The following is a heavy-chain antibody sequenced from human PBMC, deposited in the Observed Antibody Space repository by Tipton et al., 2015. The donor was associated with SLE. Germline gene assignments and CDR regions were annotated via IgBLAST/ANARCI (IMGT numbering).Heavy chain of an antibody. CDR2: IYSDGST. CDR1: GFTVNSNF. J-gene: IGHJ2*01. CDR3: ARDLGSGWYAGYFDL. V-gene: IGHV3-66*01. D-gene: IGHD6-19*01. Sequence: SLRLSCAASGFTVNSNFMSWVRQAPGKGLEWVSRIYSDGSTYYADSVKGRFAISRDNSKNTLYLQMNSLRADDTAVYYCARDLGSGWYAGYFDLWGRGTLVTVSS.